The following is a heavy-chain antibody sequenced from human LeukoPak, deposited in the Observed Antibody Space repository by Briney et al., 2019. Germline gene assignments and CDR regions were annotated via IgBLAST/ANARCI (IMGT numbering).Heavy chain of an antibody. V-gene: IGHV6-1*01. J-gene: IGHJ4*02. Sequence: SQTLSLTCAISGDSVSSNSAAWSWIRQSPSRGLEWLGRTYYRSKWYNDYAVSVKSRITINPDTSKNQFSLQLNSVTPEDTAVYYCARGGRQQLPQFDYWGQGTLVTVSS. D-gene: IGHD6-13*01. CDR1: GDSVSSNSAA. CDR3: ARGGRQQLPQFDY. CDR2: TYYRSKWYN.